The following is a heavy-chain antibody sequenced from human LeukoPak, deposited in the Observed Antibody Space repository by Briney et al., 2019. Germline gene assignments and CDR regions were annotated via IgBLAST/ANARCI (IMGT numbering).Heavy chain of an antibody. CDR1: GFTFSNYA. Sequence: GGSLRLSCAASGFTFSNYAMNWVRQAPGKGLEWVSGISGSGGTTFYADSVKGRFTISRDNSKNTVNLQMNSLRAEDTAVYYCAKDLGLGEAQAQYFYYGMDVWGQGTTVTVSS. CDR3: AKDLGLGEAQAQYFYYGMDV. D-gene: IGHD3-10*01. V-gene: IGHV3-23*01. J-gene: IGHJ6*02. CDR2: ISGSGGTT.